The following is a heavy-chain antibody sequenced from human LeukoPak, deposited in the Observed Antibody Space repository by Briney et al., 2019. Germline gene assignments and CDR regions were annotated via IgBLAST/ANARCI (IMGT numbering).Heavy chain of an antibody. Sequence: PGGSLRLSCAASGFTFGSYGMHWVRQAPGKGLEWVAVISYDGSNKYYGDSVKGRFTISRDNSKNTLYLQMNSLRAEDTAVYYCAKDSGGYTYVFDYWGQATLVTVSS. V-gene: IGHV3-30*18. D-gene: IGHD5-18*01. CDR1: GFTFGSYG. CDR3: AKDSGGYTYVFDY. CDR2: ISYDGSNK. J-gene: IGHJ4*02.